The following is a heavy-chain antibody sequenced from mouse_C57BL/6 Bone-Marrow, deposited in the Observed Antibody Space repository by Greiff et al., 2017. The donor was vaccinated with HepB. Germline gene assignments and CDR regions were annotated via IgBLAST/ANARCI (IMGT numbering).Heavy chain of an antibody. D-gene: IGHD2-4*01. CDR2: INYDGSST. V-gene: IGHV5-16*01. J-gene: IGHJ3*01. Sequence: EVQRVESEGGLVQPGSSMKLSCTASGFTFSDYYMAWVRQVPEKGLEWVANINYDGSSTYYLDSLKSRFIISRDNAKNILYLQMSSLKSEDTATYYCASSYYDYPWFAYWGQGTLVTVSA. CDR1: GFTFSDYY. CDR3: ASSYYDYPWFAY.